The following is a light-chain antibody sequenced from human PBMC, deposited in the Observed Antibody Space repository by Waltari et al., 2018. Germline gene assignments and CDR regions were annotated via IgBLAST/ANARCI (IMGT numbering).Light chain of an antibody. CDR3: QKYERLPAT. V-gene: IGKV3-20*01. J-gene: IGKJ1*01. CDR1: QSVARS. CDR2: GTS. Sequence: SCRASQSVARSLTWYQQKPGQAPRLLIYGTSTRATGIPDRFSGSGSVTDFSLTISRLEPEDFAVYYCQKYERLPATFGQGTKVEIK.